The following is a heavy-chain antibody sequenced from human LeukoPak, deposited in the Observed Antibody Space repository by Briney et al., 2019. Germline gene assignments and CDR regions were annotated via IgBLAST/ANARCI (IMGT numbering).Heavy chain of an antibody. CDR2: INPNSGGT. Sequence: GASVKVSCKASGHTFTGYYMQGVRQAPGEGLEWMGWINPNSGGTNYAQKFQGRVTMTRDTSISTAYMELSRLRSDDTAVYYCARVPTDYGGNAGSLDFDYWGQGTLVTVSS. D-gene: IGHD4-23*01. CDR3: ARVPTDYGGNAGSLDFDY. J-gene: IGHJ4*02. CDR1: GHTFTGYY. V-gene: IGHV1-2*02.